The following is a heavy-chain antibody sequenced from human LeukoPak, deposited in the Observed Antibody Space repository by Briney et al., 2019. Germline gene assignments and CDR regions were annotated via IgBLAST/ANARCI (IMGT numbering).Heavy chain of an antibody. CDR1: GGSISSYY. J-gene: IGHJ5*02. CDR2: IYISGST. CDR3: AGGSGSSNWFDP. Sequence: SETLSLTCTVSGGSISSYYWSWIRQPAGKGLEWIGRIYISGSTNYNPSLKSRVTMSVDTSKNQFSPKLSSVTAADTAIYYCAGGSGSSNWFDPWGQGTLVTVSS. V-gene: IGHV4-4*07. D-gene: IGHD3-10*01.